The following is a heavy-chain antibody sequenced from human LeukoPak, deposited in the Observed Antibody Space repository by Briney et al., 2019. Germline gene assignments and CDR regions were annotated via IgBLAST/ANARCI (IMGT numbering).Heavy chain of an antibody. CDR2: ISTIGYT. CDR1: GFIFSDYY. D-gene: IGHD2-2*01. CDR3: TRRDCTPTNCYATD. Sequence: GGSLRLSCTASGFIFSDYYMGWVRQAPGQGLEWISYISTIGYTSYADSVKGRFTISRDTAKKSVYLQMNSLRAEDTSIYYCTRRDCTPTNCYATDWGQGTLVNVSS. J-gene: IGHJ4*02. V-gene: IGHV3-11*06.